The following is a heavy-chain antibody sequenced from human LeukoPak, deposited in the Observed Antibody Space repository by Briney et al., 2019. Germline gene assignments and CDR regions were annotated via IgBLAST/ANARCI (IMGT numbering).Heavy chain of an antibody. D-gene: IGHD2/OR15-2a*01. CDR2: IYHSGST. V-gene: IGHV4-30-2*01. CDR3: ARGDYFSWFDP. J-gene: IGHJ5*02. Sequence: SETLSLTCTVSGGSISSGGYYWSWIRQPPGKGLEWIGYIYHSGSTYYNPSLKSRVTISVDRSKNQFSLKLSSVTAADTAVYYCARGDYFSWFDPWGQGTLVTVSS. CDR1: GGSISSGGYY.